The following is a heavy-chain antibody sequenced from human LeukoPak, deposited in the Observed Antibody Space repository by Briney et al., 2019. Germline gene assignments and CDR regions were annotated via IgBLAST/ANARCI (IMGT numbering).Heavy chain of an antibody. V-gene: IGHV3-53*01. J-gene: IGHJ4*02. CDR1: GFTVSSNY. Sequence: GGSLRLSCAASGFTVSSNYMSWVRQAPGKGLEWVSVIYSGGTTYYADSVKGRFTISRDNSKNTLYLQMNSLRAEDTAVYYCARDSENCGGDCLDYWGQGTLVTVSS. CDR3: ARDSENCGGDCLDY. D-gene: IGHD2-21*02. CDR2: IYSGGTT.